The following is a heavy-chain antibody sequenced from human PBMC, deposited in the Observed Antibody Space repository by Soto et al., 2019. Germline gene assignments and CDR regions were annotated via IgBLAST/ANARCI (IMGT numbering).Heavy chain of an antibody. Sequence: EVQLVESGGGLVQPGGSLRLSCVASGFTFSDYWMHWVRQAPGKGLVWVSRIKFDGGITSHADSVKGRFTISRDNARNTVHLEMNRLRAEDTGVYFCARGVRNYYGVDVWGQGTKVTVSS. CDR2: IKFDGGIT. CDR1: GFTFSDYW. V-gene: IGHV3-74*01. J-gene: IGHJ6*02. CDR3: ARGVRNYYGVDV. D-gene: IGHD2-2*01.